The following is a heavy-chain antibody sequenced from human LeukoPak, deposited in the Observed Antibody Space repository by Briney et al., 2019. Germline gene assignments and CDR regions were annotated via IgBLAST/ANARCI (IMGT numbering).Heavy chain of an antibody. Sequence: ASVKVSCKASGYTFIRYGISWVRQAPGQGLEWMGWISAYNGNTNYAQKLQGRVTMTTDTSTSTAYMELRSLRSDDTAVYYCARKKVTYCYDSSGYYYFDYWGQGTLVTVSS. CDR1: GYTFIRYG. D-gene: IGHD3-22*01. CDR2: ISAYNGNT. J-gene: IGHJ4*02. CDR3: ARKKVTYCYDSSGYYYFDY. V-gene: IGHV1-18*01.